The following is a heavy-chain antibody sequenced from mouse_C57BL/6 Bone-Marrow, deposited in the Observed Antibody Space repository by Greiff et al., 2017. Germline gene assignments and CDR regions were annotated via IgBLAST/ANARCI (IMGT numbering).Heavy chain of an antibody. D-gene: IGHD3-2*02. CDR3: ARDSSGPGAMDY. J-gene: IGHJ4*01. CDR1: GYTFTSYW. Sequence: VQLQQPGAELVKPGASVKMSCKASGYTFTSYWITWVKQRPGQGLEWIGDIYPGSGSTNYNEKFKSKATLTVDTSSSTAYMQLSSLTSEDSAVYYCARDSSGPGAMDYWGQGTSVTVSS. V-gene: IGHV1-55*01. CDR2: IYPGSGST.